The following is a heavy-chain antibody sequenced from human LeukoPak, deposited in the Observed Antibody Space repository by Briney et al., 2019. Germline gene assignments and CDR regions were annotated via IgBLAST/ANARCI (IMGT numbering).Heavy chain of an antibody. CDR2: ISAYNGNT. CDR1: GYTFTGYY. J-gene: IGHJ4*02. D-gene: IGHD3-22*01. Sequence: ASVKVSCKASGYTFTGYYMHWVRQAPGQGLEWMGWISAYNGNTNYAQKLQGRVTMTTDTSTSTAYMELRSLRSDDTAVYYCARDLPHSYYYDSSGYYDYWGQGTLVTVSS. V-gene: IGHV1-18*04. CDR3: ARDLPHSYYYDSSGYYDY.